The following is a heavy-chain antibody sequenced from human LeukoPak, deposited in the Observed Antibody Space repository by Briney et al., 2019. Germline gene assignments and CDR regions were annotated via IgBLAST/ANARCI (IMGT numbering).Heavy chain of an antibody. Sequence: SVKVSCKASGGTFSSYAISWVRQAPGQGLEWMGGIIPIFGTANYAQKSQGRVTITADESTSTAYMELSSLRSEDTAVYYCARLAARRPNYYYYYMDVWGKGTTVTVSS. V-gene: IGHV1-69*01. CDR3: ARLAARRPNYYYYYMDV. CDR1: GGTFSSYA. D-gene: IGHD6-6*01. J-gene: IGHJ6*03. CDR2: IIPIFGTA.